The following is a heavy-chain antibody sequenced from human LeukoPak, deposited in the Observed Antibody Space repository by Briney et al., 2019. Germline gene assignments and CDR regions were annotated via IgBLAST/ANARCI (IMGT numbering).Heavy chain of an antibody. CDR2: INPSGGST. J-gene: IGHJ5*02. Sequence: EASVKDSCKASGYTFTSYYMHWVRQAPGQGLEWMGIINPSGGSTSYAQKFQGRVTMTRDMSTSTDYMELSSLRSEDTAVYYCARDNSVEDTAWWFDPWGQGTLVTVSS. V-gene: IGHV1-46*01. D-gene: IGHD4-23*01. CDR3: ARDNSVEDTAWWFDP. CDR1: GYTFTSYY.